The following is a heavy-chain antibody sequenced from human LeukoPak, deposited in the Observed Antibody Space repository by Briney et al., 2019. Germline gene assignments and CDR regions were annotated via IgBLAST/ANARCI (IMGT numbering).Heavy chain of an antibody. CDR1: GGSISGYY. Sequence: SETMSLTCTVSGGSISGYYWSWIRQPPGKGLEWIGYIYYSGSTNYNPSLKSRVTISVDTSKNQFSLNLSSVTAADTAVYYCARGVREKNRGFLLYYYYYYMDVWGKGTTVAISS. V-gene: IGHV4-59*01. CDR2: IYYSGST. D-gene: IGHD3-10*01. CDR3: ARGVREKNRGFLLYYYYYYMDV. J-gene: IGHJ6*03.